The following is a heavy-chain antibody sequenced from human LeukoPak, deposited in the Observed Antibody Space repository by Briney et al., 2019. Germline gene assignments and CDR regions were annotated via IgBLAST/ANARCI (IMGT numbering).Heavy chain of an antibody. V-gene: IGHV3-23*01. J-gene: IGHJ1*01. CDR2: ISGSGGST. CDR1: GFTFSSHA. Sequence: GGSLRLSXAASGFTFSSHAMSWVRQAPGKGLEWVSAISGSGGSTYYADSVKARFTISRDNSKNTLYLQMNSLRAEDTAVYYCAKVFSSLPAEYFQHWGQGTLVTVSS. CDR3: AKVFSSLPAEYFQH. D-gene: IGHD2-15*01.